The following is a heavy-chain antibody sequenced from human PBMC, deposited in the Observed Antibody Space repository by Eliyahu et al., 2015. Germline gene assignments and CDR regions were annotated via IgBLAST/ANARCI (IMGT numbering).Heavy chain of an antibody. D-gene: IGHD2-2*02. J-gene: IGHJ5*02. CDR3: AREIPWFDP. CDR1: GYTFTRYA. V-gene: IGHV1-3*01. Sequence: QLVQSGAEVKKPGASVKVACTASGYTFTRYAIHWVRQAPGHRLEWMGWFNAGSGNTKYSQKFQDRLTITRDTSATTVYMELSSLRSEDTAIYYCAREIPWFDPWGQGTRVTVSS. CDR2: FNAGSGNT.